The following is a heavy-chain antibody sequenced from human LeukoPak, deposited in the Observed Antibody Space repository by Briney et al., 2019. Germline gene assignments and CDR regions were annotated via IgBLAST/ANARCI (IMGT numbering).Heavy chain of an antibody. V-gene: IGHV3-11*04. J-gene: IGHJ3*02. Sequence: GGSLGLSCAASGFTFSDYYMSWIRQAPGKGLEWVSYISSSGSTIYYADSVKGRFTISRDNAKNSLYLQMNSLRAEDTAVYYCASPWGGYDSSGYYSSPYAFDIWGQGTMVTVSS. CDR2: ISSSGSTI. D-gene: IGHD3-22*01. CDR1: GFTFSDYY. CDR3: ASPWGGYDSSGYYSSPYAFDI.